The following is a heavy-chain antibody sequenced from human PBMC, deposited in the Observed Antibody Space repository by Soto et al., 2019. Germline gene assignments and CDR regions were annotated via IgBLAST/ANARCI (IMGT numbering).Heavy chain of an antibody. Sequence: QVQLVQSGAEVKRPGASVKVSCKTSGYTFNTYGITWVRQAPGQGLEWMGWISGYSGHTKYAEKVQGRVTKTTNPLTSTGYMALRRLTYEDTAVYYFARECLYSNYAEYFQHWGQSTLVTVPS. J-gene: IGHJ1*01. CDR2: ISGYSGHT. D-gene: IGHD4-4*01. V-gene: IGHV1-18*01. CDR1: GYTFNTYG. CDR3: ARECLYSNYAEYFQH.